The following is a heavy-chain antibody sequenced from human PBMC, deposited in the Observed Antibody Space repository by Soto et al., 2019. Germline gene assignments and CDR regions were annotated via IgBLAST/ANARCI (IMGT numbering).Heavy chain of an antibody. J-gene: IGHJ6*02. Sequence: QVQLQESGPGLVKPSGTLSLTCAVSGGSTSSSDCWSWVRQPPGKGLEWIGEIFHSGRTSYNPSPKSRVTVSIANAKIQFSLRLISVTAADTAMYFCAIVAYDVRGIITYYYGMDVGGQGTTVTVSS. D-gene: IGHD3-10*02. CDR2: IFHSGRT. V-gene: IGHV4-4*02. CDR3: AIVAYDVRGIITYYYGMDV. CDR1: GGSTSSSDC.